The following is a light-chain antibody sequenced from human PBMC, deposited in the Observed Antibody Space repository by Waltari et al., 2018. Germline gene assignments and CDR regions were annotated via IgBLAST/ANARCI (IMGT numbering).Light chain of an antibody. CDR3: CSYSSSSTLYV. V-gene: IGLV2-14*01. Sequence: QSALTQPASVSGSPGQPITISCTGTSSEVGGYNYVSWYQQHPGKAPKLMIYDVNKRPSGVSNRFSGSKSGNTASLTISGLQAEDEADYYCCSYSSSSTLYVFGTGTKVTVL. CDR1: SSEVGGYNY. J-gene: IGLJ1*01. CDR2: DVN.